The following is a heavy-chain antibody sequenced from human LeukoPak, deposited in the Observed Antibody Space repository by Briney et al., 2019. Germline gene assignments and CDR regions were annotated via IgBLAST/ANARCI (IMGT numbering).Heavy chain of an antibody. CDR2: ISYHGRNE. J-gene: IGHJ3*01. V-gene: IGHV3-30*04. CDR1: GFTFSNHA. Sequence: QPGGSLRLSCTASGFTFSNHAMHWVRQAPGKGLEWLTVISYHGRNEHYADSVTGRFTISRDNSKNTVSLQLNSLRVEDAAVYYCARGEAYYDRNGLPGAALDFWGLGTLVTVSS. D-gene: IGHD3-22*01. CDR3: ARGEAYYDRNGLPGAALDF.